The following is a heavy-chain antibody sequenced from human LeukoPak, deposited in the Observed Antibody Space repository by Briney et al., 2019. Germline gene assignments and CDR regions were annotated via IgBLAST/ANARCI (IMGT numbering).Heavy chain of an antibody. D-gene: IGHD4-17*01. V-gene: IGHV3-21*01. CDR3: ARGGYGDHHFDY. CDR2: ISSSSSYI. CDR1: GFTFSSYS. Sequence: GSLILSCAASGFTFSSYSMNWVRQAPGKGLEWVSSISSSSSYIYYADSVKGRFTISRDNAKNSLYLQMNSLRAEDTAVYYCARGGYGDHHFDYWGQGTLVTVSS. J-gene: IGHJ4*02.